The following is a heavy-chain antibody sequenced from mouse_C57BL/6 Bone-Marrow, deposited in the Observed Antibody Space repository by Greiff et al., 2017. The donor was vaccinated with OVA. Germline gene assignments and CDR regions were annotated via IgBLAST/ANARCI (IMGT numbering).Heavy chain of an antibody. J-gene: IGHJ3*01. Sequence: VQLQQSGAELVRPGTSVKVSCKASGYAFTNYLIEWVKQRPGQGLEWIGVINTGSGGTNYNEKFKGKATLTADKSSSTAYMQLSSLTSEDSAVYFCARLGRWAYWGQGTLVTVSA. V-gene: IGHV1-54*01. CDR3: ARLGRWAY. CDR1: GYAFTNYL. CDR2: INTGSGGT. D-gene: IGHD4-1*01.